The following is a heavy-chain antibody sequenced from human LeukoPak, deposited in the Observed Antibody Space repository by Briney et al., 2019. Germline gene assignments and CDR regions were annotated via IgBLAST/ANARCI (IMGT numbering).Heavy chain of an antibody. CDR1: GFTFSNAW. CDR3: ARTTVAGLDY. D-gene: IGHD6-19*01. J-gene: IGHJ4*02. Sequence: GGSLRLSCAASGFTFSNAWMNWVRQAPGKGLEWVSYISSSGSTIYYADSVKGRFTISRDNAKNSLYLQMNSLRAEDTAVYYCARTTVAGLDYWGQGTLVTVSS. CDR2: ISSSGSTI. V-gene: IGHV3-48*01.